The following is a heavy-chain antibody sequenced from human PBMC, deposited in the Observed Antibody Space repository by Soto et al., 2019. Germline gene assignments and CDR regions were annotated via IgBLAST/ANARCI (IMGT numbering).Heavy chain of an antibody. D-gene: IGHD3-22*01. CDR2: IILPFGTP. Sequence: QVRLVQSGAEVKKPGSSVKVSCEASGGTFNNYAVGWVRQAPGLGLEWMGVIILPFGTPNYAQKFQGRVTIAADESMTTAYMELSGLRSEDTAVYYCATGPDYEGYFDYWGRGTLVTVSS. V-gene: IGHV1-69*12. J-gene: IGHJ4*02. CDR1: GGTFNNYA. CDR3: ATGPDYEGYFDY.